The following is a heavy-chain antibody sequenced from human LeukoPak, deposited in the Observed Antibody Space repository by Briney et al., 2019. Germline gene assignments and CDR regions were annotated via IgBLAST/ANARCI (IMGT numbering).Heavy chain of an antibody. Sequence: GGSLRLSCAASGFTFSSYGMHWVRQAPGKGLEWVAFIRYDGSNKYYADSVKGRFTISRDNSKNTLYLQMNSLRAEDMALYYCAKDMDDYYDSSGPNDAFDIWGQGTMVTVSS. CDR1: GFTFSSYG. CDR3: AKDMDDYYDSSGPNDAFDI. D-gene: IGHD3-22*01. J-gene: IGHJ3*02. CDR2: IRYDGSNK. V-gene: IGHV3-30*02.